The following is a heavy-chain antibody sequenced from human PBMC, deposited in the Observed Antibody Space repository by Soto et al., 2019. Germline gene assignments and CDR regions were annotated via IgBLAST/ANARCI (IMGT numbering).Heavy chain of an antibody. D-gene: IGHD3-3*01. CDR3: ARVPYDFWSGYYKDAFDI. Sequence: ASVKVSCKASGYTFTSYGISWVRQAPGQGLEWVGWISAYNGNTNYAQKLQGRVTMTTDTSTSTAYMELRSLRSDDTAVYYCARVPYDFWSGYYKDAFDIWGQGTMVTVSS. CDR1: GYTFTSYG. CDR2: ISAYNGNT. V-gene: IGHV1-18*01. J-gene: IGHJ3*02.